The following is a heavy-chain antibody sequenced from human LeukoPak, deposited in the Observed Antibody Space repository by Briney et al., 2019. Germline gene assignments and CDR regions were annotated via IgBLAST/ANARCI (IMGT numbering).Heavy chain of an antibody. CDR3: ARIHSNYPFDI. CDR1: GFTFSSYR. V-gene: IGHV3-21*01. J-gene: IGHJ3*02. D-gene: IGHD4-11*01. Sequence: PGGSLRLSCAASGFTFSSYRMNWVRQAPGKGLEWVSSISSSSSYIYYADSVKGRFTISRDNAKNSLYLQMNSLRAEDTAVYYCARIHSNYPFDIWGQGTMVTVSS. CDR2: ISSSSSYI.